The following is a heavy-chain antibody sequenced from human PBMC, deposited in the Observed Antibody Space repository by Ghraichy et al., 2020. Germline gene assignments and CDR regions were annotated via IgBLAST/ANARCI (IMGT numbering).Heavy chain of an antibody. J-gene: IGHJ4*02. D-gene: IGHD6-6*01. V-gene: IGHV3-7*01. CDR3: ARLVIAARMFDY. Sequence: GGSLRLSCAASGFTFSTYWISWVRQAPGKGLEWVANINEAGSKKYYVASVRRRFTISRDNAKSSLSLQMNSLRVGDTAVYYCARLVIAARMFDYWSQGTLVTLSS. CDR2: INEAGSKK. CDR1: GFTFSTYW.